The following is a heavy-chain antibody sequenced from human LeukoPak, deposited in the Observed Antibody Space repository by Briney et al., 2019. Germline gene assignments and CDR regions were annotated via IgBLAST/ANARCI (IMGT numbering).Heavy chain of an antibody. CDR1: GFTFDDYA. CDR2: ISWNSGSI. J-gene: IGHJ4*02. CDR3: AKDIRPIAVAGDFDY. Sequence: GGSLRLSCAASGFTFDDYAMHWVRQASGKGLEWVSGISWNSGSIGYADSVKGRFTISRDNAKNSLYLQMNSLRAEDTALYYCAKDIRPIAVAGDFDYWGQGTLVTVSS. V-gene: IGHV3-9*01. D-gene: IGHD6-19*01.